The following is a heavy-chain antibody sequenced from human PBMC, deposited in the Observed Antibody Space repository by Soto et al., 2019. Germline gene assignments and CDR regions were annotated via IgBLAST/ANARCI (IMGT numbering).Heavy chain of an antibody. CDR1: GFTFSTYA. CDR2: ISASGDIT. J-gene: IGHJ3*02. V-gene: IGHV3-23*01. Sequence: GGSLRLSCAASGFTFSTYAMSWVRQAPGKGLEWVSAISASGDITYYADSVKGRFTISSDNPMNALHLQMNSLRVEDTAVYYCAHPRGYGVFDAYDIWGQGTMVTVSS. D-gene: IGHD4-17*01. CDR3: AHPRGYGVFDAYDI.